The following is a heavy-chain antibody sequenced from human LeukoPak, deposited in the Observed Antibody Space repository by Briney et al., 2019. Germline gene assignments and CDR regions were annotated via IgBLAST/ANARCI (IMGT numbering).Heavy chain of an antibody. V-gene: IGHV1-2*06. Sequence: ASVKVSCKASGYTFTGYYMDWVRQAPGQGLEWMGRINPNSGGTNYAQKFQGRVTMTRDTTIRTAYMVLSRLRSDDTAVYYCGRGVRGDGFDYWGQGTLVTVSS. CDR2: INPNSGGT. J-gene: IGHJ4*02. D-gene: IGHD3-10*01. CDR3: GRGVRGDGFDY. CDR1: GYTFTGYY.